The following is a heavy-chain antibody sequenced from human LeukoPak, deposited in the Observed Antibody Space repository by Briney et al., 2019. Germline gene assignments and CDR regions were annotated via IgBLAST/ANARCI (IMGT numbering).Heavy chain of an antibody. J-gene: IGHJ4*02. CDR3: ARSGGGSGSSPGDY. D-gene: IGHD3-10*01. CDR1: GYRITSYW. CDR2: IYPGDSDT. V-gene: IGHV5-51*01. Sequence: GESLKISCKGSGYRITSYWIGWVRQMPGEGVEWMGIIYPGDSDTRYSPSFQGQVTISADKSISTAYLQWSSLKASDTAMYYCARSGGGSGSSPGDYGGQGTLVTVSS.